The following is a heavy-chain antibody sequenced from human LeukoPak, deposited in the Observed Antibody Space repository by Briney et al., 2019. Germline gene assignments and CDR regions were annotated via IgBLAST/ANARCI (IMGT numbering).Heavy chain of an antibody. V-gene: IGHV4-34*01. D-gene: IGHD7-27*01. CDR1: GGAFSGYY. CDR3: ARREFPLLGPYFFDY. Sequence: SETLSLTCAVYGGAFSGYYWTWIRQPPGKGLEWIGEINQSGSTNYKPSLKSRVAISVDTSKNQFSLMLSSVTAADTAVYYCARREFPLLGPYFFDYWGQGTLVTVSS. J-gene: IGHJ4*02. CDR2: INQSGST.